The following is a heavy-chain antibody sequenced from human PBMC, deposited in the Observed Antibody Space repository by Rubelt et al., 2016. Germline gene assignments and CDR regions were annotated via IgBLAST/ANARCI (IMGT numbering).Heavy chain of an antibody. V-gene: IGHV4-61*01. CDR2: IYYSGST. CDR3: ANRIAAAGSFWFDP. CDR1: GGSVSSGSYY. J-gene: IGHJ5*02. Sequence: QVQLQESGPGLVKPSETLSLTCTVSGGSVSSGSYYWSWIRQPPGKGLGWIGYIYYSGSTNYNPSLRSRVTISVDTSKNQLSLKLSSVTAADTAVYYCANRIAAAGSFWFDPWGQGTLVTVSS. D-gene: IGHD6-13*01.